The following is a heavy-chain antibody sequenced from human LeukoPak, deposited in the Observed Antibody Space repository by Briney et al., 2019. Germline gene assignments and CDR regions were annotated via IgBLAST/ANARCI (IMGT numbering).Heavy chain of an antibody. CDR3: ARGDHRYFDY. V-gene: IGHV3-33*01. CDR2: IWYDGSNK. D-gene: IGHD2-21*01. CDR1: GFTFSSYG. Sequence: GRSLRLSCAASGFTFSSYGMHWVRQAQGRGLEWVAVIWYDGSNKYYADSVKGRFTISRDNSKNTLYLQMNSLRAEDTAVYYCARGDHRYFDYWGQGTLVTVSS. J-gene: IGHJ4*02.